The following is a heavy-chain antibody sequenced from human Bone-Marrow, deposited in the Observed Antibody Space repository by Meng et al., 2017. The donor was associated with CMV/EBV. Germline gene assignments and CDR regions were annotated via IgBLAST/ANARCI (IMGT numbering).Heavy chain of an antibody. D-gene: IGHD3-3*01. CDR1: AYSFTNYW. V-gene: IGHV5-51*01. CDR2: TYPGDSET. Sequence: GGSLRLSCKASAYSFTNYWIGWVRQMPGKGLEWVGITYPGDSETKYSPSFEGQVTISVDKSIDTAYLQWSSLKASDTAIYYCARHFGGAGFLEWYFDYWGQGTLVTVSS. CDR3: ARHFGGAGFLEWYFDY. J-gene: IGHJ4*02.